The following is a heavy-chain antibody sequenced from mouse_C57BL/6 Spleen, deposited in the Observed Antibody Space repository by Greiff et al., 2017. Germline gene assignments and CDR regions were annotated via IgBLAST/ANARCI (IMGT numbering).Heavy chain of an antibody. CDR1: GYTFTSYW. D-gene: IGHD2-3*01. CDR3: TSYDGYYPYFDY. Sequence: EVQLQQSGTVLARPGASVKMSCKTSGYTFTSYWMHWVKQRPGQGLEWIGAIYPGNSDTSYNQKFKGKAKLTAVTSASTAYMELSSLTNEDSAVYYCTSYDGYYPYFDYWGQGTTLTVSS. J-gene: IGHJ2*01. CDR2: IYPGNSDT. V-gene: IGHV1-5*01.